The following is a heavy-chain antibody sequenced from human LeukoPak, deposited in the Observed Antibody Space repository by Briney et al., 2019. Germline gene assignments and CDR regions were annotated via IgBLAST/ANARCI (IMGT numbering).Heavy chain of an antibody. Sequence: PSETLSLTCTVSGGSISSSSYYWGWLRQPPGKGLEWIGSINYSGSTYYNPSLKSRVTISVDTSKNQFSLRLSSVTAADTAVYYCARRGSSTLLGSYGAFDIWGQGTMVTVSS. J-gene: IGHJ3*02. D-gene: IGHD2/OR15-2a*01. CDR2: INYSGST. V-gene: IGHV4-39*01. CDR1: GGSISSSSYY. CDR3: ARRGSSTLLGSYGAFDI.